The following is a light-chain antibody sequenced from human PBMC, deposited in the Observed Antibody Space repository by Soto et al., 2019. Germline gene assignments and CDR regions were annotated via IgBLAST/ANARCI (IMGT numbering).Light chain of an antibody. CDR1: SSNVGSLS. CDR2: SNY. CDR3: AAWDGSLNGLYV. J-gene: IGLJ1*01. V-gene: IGLV1-44*01. Sequence: QSVLTQAPSASGTPGQRVTISCSGSSSNVGSLSVDWYQHLPGTAPKLLIHSNYQRPSGVPDRFSGSKSGTSASLAINGLQSEDGADYYCAAWDGSLNGLYVFGTGTKLTVL.